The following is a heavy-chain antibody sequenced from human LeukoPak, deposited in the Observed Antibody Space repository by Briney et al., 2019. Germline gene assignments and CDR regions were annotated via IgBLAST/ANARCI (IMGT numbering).Heavy chain of an antibody. CDR2: ISSSGSTI. J-gene: IGHJ5*02. Sequence: GGSLRLSCAASGFTFSSYEMNWVRQAPGKGLEWVSYISSSGSTIYYADSVKGRFTISRDNAKNSLYLQMNSLRAADTAVYYCARTQASIGVVVAATIGWFDPWGQGTLVTVSS. CDR1: GFTFSSYE. V-gene: IGHV3-48*03. D-gene: IGHD2-15*01. CDR3: ARTQASIGVVVAATIGWFDP.